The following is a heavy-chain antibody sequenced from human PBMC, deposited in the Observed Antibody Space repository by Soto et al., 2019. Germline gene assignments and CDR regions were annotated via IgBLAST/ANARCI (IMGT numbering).Heavy chain of an antibody. D-gene: IGHD6-19*01. CDR2: ISYDGSNE. J-gene: IGHJ4*02. CDR1: GFTFYKHG. CDR3: AKAHGYSSGWRADS. Sequence: QVQLVESGGGVVQPGGSLRLSCAASGFTFYKHGMHWVRQAPGKGLEWVAVISYDGSNEYYADSVKGRFTISRDNSKNTLYLQMTTPRREDAAVYYCAKAHGYSSGWRADSWGQGTRVTVSA. V-gene: IGHV3-30*18.